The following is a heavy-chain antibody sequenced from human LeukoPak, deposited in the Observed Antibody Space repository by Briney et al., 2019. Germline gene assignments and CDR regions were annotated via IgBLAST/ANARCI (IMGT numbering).Heavy chain of an antibody. J-gene: IGHJ4*02. CDR1: GYTFTSYY. D-gene: IGHD3-9*01. V-gene: IGHV1-46*01. Sequence: ASVKVSCKASGYTFTSYYMHWVRQAPGQGLEWMGIINPSGGSTSYAQKFQGRVTMTRDTSTSTVYMELSSLRSEDTAVYYCARTRREYYDILTGYPPDDYWGQGTLVTASS. CDR2: INPSGGST. CDR3: ARTRREYYDILTGYPPDDY.